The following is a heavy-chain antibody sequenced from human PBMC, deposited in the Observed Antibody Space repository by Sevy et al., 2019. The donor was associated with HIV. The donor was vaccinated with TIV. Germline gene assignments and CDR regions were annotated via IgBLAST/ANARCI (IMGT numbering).Heavy chain of an antibody. V-gene: IGHV3-21*01. Sequence: GESLKSSCAASGFSFSGYSFNWVRQAPGKGLEWVSSIDTSSAYIYYADSVKGRFTISRDNAKNSLYLQMSSLRAEDTAVYFCARVNCTNGVCFQGYYYYGLDVWGQGTTVTVSS. J-gene: IGHJ6*02. CDR2: IDTSSAYI. D-gene: IGHD2-8*01. CDR1: GFSFSGYS. CDR3: ARVNCTNGVCFQGYYYYGLDV.